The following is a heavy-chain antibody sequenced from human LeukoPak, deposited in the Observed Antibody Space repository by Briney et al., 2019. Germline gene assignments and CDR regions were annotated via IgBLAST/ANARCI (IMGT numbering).Heavy chain of an antibody. J-gene: IGHJ3*02. D-gene: IGHD6-13*01. V-gene: IGHV3-74*01. CDR1: GFNFNTYW. CDR3: AKGVSAAADDAFDI. CDR2: INSDGSST. Sequence: PGGSLRLSCAASGFNFNTYWMHWVRQAPGKGLVWVSRINSDGSSTAYADSVKGRFTISRDNSKNTLYLQMNSLRAEDTAVYYCAKGVSAAADDAFDIWGQGTMVTVSS.